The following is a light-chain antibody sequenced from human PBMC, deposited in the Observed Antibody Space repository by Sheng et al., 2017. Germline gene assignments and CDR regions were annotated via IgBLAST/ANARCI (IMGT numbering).Light chain of an antibody. CDR2: WAS. J-gene: IGKJ2*01. CDR1: QTVLYSSNNKNY. CDR3: QQYLSTPYT. V-gene: IGKV4-1*01. Sequence: DIVMTQSPDSLAVSLGERATINCKSSQTVLYSSNNKNYLAWYQQKPGQPPKLLIHWASTRQSGVPERFSGSGSGTDFTLTINSLQAEDVAVYYCQQYLSTPYTFGQGTKLEI.